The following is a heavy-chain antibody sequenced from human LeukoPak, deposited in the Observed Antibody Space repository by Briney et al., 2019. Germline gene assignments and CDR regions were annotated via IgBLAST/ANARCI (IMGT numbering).Heavy chain of an antibody. J-gene: IGHJ4*02. CDR2: MSSDGINT. D-gene: IGHD1-26*01. V-gene: IGHV3-30*18. CDR1: GFTFRTTG. Sequence: GTSLRLSCATSGFTFRTTGVHWVRQGPGKGLEWVALMSSDGINTYYADSVKGRFTVSRDSSRDTPYLQMNSVRPDDTAVYYCAKDHSDSGRAFEYWGRGTLVTVSS. CDR3: AKDHSDSGRAFEY.